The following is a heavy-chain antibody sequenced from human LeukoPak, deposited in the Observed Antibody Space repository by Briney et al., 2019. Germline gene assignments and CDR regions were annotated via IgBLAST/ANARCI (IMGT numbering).Heavy chain of an antibody. D-gene: IGHD6-19*01. CDR2: ISYDGSNK. CDR1: GFTFSTYG. J-gene: IGHJ4*02. Sequence: GGSLRLSCAASGFTFSTYGMHWVRQAPGKGLEWVAVISYDGSNKNYADSVKGRFAISRDNSKNTLYLQMNSLRAEDTAVYYCARGSRPGYSSGWYEDYWGQGTLVTVSS. V-gene: IGHV3-30*03. CDR3: ARGSRPGYSSGWYEDY.